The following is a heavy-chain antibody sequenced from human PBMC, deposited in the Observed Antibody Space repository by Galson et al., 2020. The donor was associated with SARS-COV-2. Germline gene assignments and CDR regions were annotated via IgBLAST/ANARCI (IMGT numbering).Heavy chain of an antibody. Sequence: SETLSLTCIVSGGSIGSSSYYWVWIRQPTGKGLEWTGRIYYSGRTFYNPSLESRVTISVDTSKNQFSLKLTSVTAADTAIYYCARDLDYWGQGTLVSVSS. V-gene: IGHV4-39*07. CDR3: ARDLDY. CDR1: GGSIGSSSYY. CDR2: IYYSGRT. J-gene: IGHJ4*02.